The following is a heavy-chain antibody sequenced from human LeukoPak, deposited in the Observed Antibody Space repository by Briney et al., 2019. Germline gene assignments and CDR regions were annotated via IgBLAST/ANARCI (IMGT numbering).Heavy chain of an antibody. CDR1: GFTFSSYA. Sequence: GGSLRLSCAASGFTFSSYAMHWVRQAPGKGLEYVSAISSNGGSTYYANSVKGRFTTSRDNSKNTLYLQMGSLRAEDMAVYYCARVWGSYLYDYWGQGTLVTVSS. J-gene: IGHJ4*02. CDR3: ARVWGSYLYDY. CDR2: ISSNGGST. D-gene: IGHD3-16*02. V-gene: IGHV3-64*01.